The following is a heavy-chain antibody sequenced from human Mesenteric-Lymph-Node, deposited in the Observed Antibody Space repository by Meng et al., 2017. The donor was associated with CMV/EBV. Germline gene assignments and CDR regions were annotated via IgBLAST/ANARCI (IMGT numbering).Heavy chain of an antibody. CDR2: INPNGFGA. Sequence: ASVKVSCKASGYTVSTFYIHWVRQAPGQGLEWVGIINPNGFGATYAQRFQGRIIMTTDTSTSTVYMELNSLRSDDTAVYYCARGGSLSAFDIWGQGTMVTV. CDR1: GYTVSTFY. J-gene: IGHJ3*02. CDR3: ARGGSLSAFDI. D-gene: IGHD3-16*01. V-gene: IGHV1-46*01.